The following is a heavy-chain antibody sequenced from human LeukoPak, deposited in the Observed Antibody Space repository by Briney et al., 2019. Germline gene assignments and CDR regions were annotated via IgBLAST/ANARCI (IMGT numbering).Heavy chain of an antibody. Sequence: ASVKVSCKASGYTFTSYGISWVRQAPGQGLEWMGWISAYNGNTNYAQKLQGRVTMTTDTSTSTAYMELSSLRSDDTAVYYCARGDYYDSSGYYRKPNAFDIWGQGTMVTVSS. CDR3: ARGDYYDSSGYYRKPNAFDI. D-gene: IGHD3-22*01. CDR1: GYTFTSYG. CDR2: ISAYNGNT. V-gene: IGHV1-18*01. J-gene: IGHJ3*02.